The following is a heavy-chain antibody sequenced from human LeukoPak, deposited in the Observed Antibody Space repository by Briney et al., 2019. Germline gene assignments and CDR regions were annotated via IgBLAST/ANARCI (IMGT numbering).Heavy chain of an antibody. CDR1: GFTFSSYS. CDR3: ATGYSSGWYFYFQH. V-gene: IGHV3-48*01. J-gene: IGHJ1*01. Sequence: PGGSLRLSCAASGFTFSSYSMNWVRQAPGKGLEWVSYISSSSSTIYYADSVKGRFTISRDNAKNSLYLQMNSLSAEDTAVYYCATGYSSGWYFYFQHWGQGSLVSVSS. CDR2: ISSSSSTI. D-gene: IGHD6-19*01.